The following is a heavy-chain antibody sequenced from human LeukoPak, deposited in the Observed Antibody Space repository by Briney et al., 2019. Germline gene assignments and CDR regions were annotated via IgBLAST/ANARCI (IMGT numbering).Heavy chain of an antibody. CDR2: INPSGDST. D-gene: IGHD6-13*01. V-gene: IGHV1-46*01. CDR3: ATLGGQQLAYYFDY. Sequence: ASVKVSCKTSGYTFTSDYMHWVRQAPGQGLEWMGIINPSGDSTEYAQKFQGRITMTRDTSTSTVYMELSSQRSEDTAVYYCATLGGQQLAYYFDYWGQGTLVTVSS. CDR1: GYTFTSDY. J-gene: IGHJ4*02.